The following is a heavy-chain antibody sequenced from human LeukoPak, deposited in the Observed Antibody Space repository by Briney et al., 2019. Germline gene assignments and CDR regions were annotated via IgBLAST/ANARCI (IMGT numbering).Heavy chain of an antibody. CDR2: IWFDGSTQ. CDR3: ARGGAFDI. V-gene: IGHV3-33*01. J-gene: IGHJ3*02. CDR1: GFAFSTYG. Sequence: GGSLRLSCAASGFAFSTYGMHWVRQAPGKGLEWVSVIWFDGSTQYYTDSVKGRFTISRDNSKNTLYLQMNSLRAEDTAVYYCARGGAFDIWGQGTMVTVSS.